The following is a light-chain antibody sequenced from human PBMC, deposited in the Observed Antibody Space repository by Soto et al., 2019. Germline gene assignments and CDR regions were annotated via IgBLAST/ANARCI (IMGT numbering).Light chain of an antibody. J-gene: IGKJ4*01. V-gene: IGKV1-33*01. CDR3: QQYDNLP. Sequence: DIQMTQSPSSLSASVGDRVTITCKASLDISNYLNWYQQKPGKAPKLLIYDASNLETGVPSRFSGSGSGTDFTFTISSLQPEDIATYYCQQYDNLPFGGGTKVEIK. CDR1: LDISNY. CDR2: DAS.